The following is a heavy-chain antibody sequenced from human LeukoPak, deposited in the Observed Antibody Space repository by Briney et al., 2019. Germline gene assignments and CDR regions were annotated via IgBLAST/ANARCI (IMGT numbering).Heavy chain of an antibody. J-gene: IGHJ5*02. CDR2: MNPNSGST. D-gene: IGHD6-19*01. CDR3: ARGQSSSGWYGWFDP. Sequence: GASVKVSCKASGYTFTSYDINWVRQATGQGLEWMGWMNPNSGSTGYAQKFQGRVTMTRNTSISTAYMELSSLRSEDTAVYYCARGQSSSGWYGWFDPWGQGTLVTVSS. CDR1: GYTFTSYD. V-gene: IGHV1-8*01.